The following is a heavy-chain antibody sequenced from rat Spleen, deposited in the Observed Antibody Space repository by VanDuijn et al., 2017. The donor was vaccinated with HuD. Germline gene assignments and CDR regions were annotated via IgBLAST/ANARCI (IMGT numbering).Heavy chain of an antibody. Sequence: EVQLQESGPGLVKPSQSLSLTCSVTGYSITSNYRWNWIRKFPGNKLEWMGYINSEGTTNYNPSLKSRISITRDTSKNQFFLQVNSVTTEDTATYYCARDNNYKAYWGQGVVVTVSS. D-gene: IGHD1-10*01. V-gene: IGHV3-3*01. J-gene: IGHJ2*01. CDR2: INSEGTT. CDR1: GYSITSNYR. CDR3: ARDNNYKAY.